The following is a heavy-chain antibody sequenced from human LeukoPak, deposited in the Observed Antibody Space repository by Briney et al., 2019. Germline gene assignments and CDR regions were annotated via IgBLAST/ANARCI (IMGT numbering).Heavy chain of an antibody. D-gene: IGHD3-10*01. CDR1: GFTFSSSA. Sequence: GGSLRLSCAASGFTFSSSAMNWVRQAPGKGLEWVSTISRSGDRTYYADSVKGRFTISRDNSKNTLFLQMNSLRAEDTAVYYCAKGYYGSGSYGWFDYWGQGTLVTVSS. J-gene: IGHJ4*02. CDR3: AKGYYGSGSYGWFDY. CDR2: ISRSGDRT. V-gene: IGHV3-23*01.